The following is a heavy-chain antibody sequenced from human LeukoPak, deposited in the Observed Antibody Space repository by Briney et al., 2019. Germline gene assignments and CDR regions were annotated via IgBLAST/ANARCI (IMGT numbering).Heavy chain of an antibody. J-gene: IGHJ4*02. D-gene: IGHD6-19*01. CDR1: VLTVRQAW. CDR3: VSYSNAWRH. Sequence: RGSLRLSCAPSVLTVRQAWMSRFPHAPGKGRDWVGRIKNKADGGTTDYAAPVKGRFTISRYDSKNTLYLQMNSLKAEDTGLYYCVSYSNAWRHWGQGTLVTVSS. CDR2: IKNKADGGTT. V-gene: IGHV3-15*01.